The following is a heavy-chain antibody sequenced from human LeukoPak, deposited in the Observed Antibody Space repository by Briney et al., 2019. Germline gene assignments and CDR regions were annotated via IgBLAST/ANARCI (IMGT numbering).Heavy chain of an antibody. Sequence: GGSLRLSCAGSGFTFSDAWMNWVRQAPGKGLEWVGRIKSKTDDETTDYAAPVQGRFTIARDDSETTVSLQMNSLRTEDTAVYYCAAGTGKTDFDYWGQGTLVTVSS. CDR2: IKSKTDDETT. V-gene: IGHV3-15*01. CDR3: AAGTGKTDFDY. CDR1: GFTFSDAW. D-gene: IGHD1/OR15-1a*01. J-gene: IGHJ4*02.